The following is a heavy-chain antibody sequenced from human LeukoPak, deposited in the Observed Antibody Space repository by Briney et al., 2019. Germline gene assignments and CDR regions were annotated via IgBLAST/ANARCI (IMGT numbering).Heavy chain of an antibody. Sequence: GGSLRLSCAASGFTFSSYAMHWVRQAPGKGLEWVSAISGSGGSTYYADSVKGRFTISRDNSKNTLYLQMNSLRAEDTAVYYCATSPHYYGSGSYYNPYYYYYGMDVWGKGTTVTVSS. CDR2: ISGSGGST. CDR1: GFTFSSYA. V-gene: IGHV3-23*01. CDR3: ATSPHYYGSGSYYNPYYYYYGMDV. D-gene: IGHD3-10*01. J-gene: IGHJ6*04.